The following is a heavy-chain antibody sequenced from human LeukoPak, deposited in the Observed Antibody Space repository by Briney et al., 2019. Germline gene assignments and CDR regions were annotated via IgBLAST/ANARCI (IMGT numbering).Heavy chain of an antibody. J-gene: IGHJ6*03. CDR1: GYSFTGYY. D-gene: IGHD4-17*01. CDR3: ATWDGEGMDV. Sequence: ASVKVSCKASGYSFTGYYIHWVRQAPGQGLEWMGWINPNSGGTNFAQKFQGWVTMTRDTSTSTAYMELSGLRSDDTAVYYCATWDGEGMDVWGKGTTVTVSS. CDR2: INPNSGGT. V-gene: IGHV1-2*04.